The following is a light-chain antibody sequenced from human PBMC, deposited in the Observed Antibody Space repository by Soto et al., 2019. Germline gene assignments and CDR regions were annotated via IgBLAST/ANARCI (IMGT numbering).Light chain of an antibody. V-gene: IGKV3-15*01. CDR2: GAS. CDR3: QQYNNWPWT. Sequence: EIVMTQSPATLSVSPGERATLSCRASQSVSSNLAWYQQKPGQAPRLLIYGASTRATGIPARFSGSGSGTAFTLIISSLQSEDFAVYYCQQYNNWPWTFGQGPKLEIK. CDR1: QSVSSN. J-gene: IGKJ2*02.